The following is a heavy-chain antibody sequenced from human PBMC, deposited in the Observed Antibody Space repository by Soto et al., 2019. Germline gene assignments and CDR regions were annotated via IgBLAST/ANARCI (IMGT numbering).Heavy chain of an antibody. D-gene: IGHD6-13*01. CDR3: ARDLAAAGTHWFDP. Sequence: QVQLVESGGGLVKPGGSLRLSCAASGFTFSDYYMSWIRQAPGKGLEWVSYISSSSSYTNYADSVKGRFTISRDNAKNSLYLQTNSLRAEDTAVYYCARDLAAAGTHWFDPWGQGTLVTVSS. J-gene: IGHJ5*02. V-gene: IGHV3-11*05. CDR1: GFTFSDYY. CDR2: ISSSSSYT.